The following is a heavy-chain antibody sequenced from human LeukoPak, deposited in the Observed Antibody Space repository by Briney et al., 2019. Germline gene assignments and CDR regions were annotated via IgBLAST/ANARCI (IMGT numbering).Heavy chain of an antibody. J-gene: IGHJ4*02. Sequence: GGSLRLSCAASGFTFSSYGMHWVRQAPGKGLEWVAVISYDGSNKYYADSVKGRFTISRDNSKNTLYLQMNSLRAEDTAVYYCAKDDYYDSSDMFDYWGQGILVTVSS. D-gene: IGHD3-22*01. CDR1: GFTFSSYG. CDR3: AKDDYYDSSDMFDY. CDR2: ISYDGSNK. V-gene: IGHV3-30*18.